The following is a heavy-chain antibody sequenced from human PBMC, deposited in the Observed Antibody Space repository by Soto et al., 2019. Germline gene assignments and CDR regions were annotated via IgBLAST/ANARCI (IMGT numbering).Heavy chain of an antibody. CDR2: IVPMFGTS. J-gene: IGHJ4*02. V-gene: IGHV1-69*06. CDR3: NRGSEYDFWSGYL. D-gene: IGHD3-3*01. Sequence: QERLVQSGAEVRKPGSSVKVSCKVTGGTSTRYAINWVRQAPGQGLEWMGGIVPMFGTSKYAQKFQGRVTITADTSTNIAYMELRSMRSEDTAVYYCNRGSEYDFWSGYLWGQGTLVSVSS. CDR1: GGTSTRYA.